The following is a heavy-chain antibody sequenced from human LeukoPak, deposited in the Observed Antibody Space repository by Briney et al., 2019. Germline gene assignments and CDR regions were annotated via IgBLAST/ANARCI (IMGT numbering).Heavy chain of an antibody. D-gene: IGHD3-10*01. Sequence: SETLSLTCTVSDGSISSNSYFWGWIRQPPGKGLEWIGSIYYSGNTNYNPSLKSRVTLSVDTSKKQFSLRLSSVTAADTAVYYCARPLVRGVNSYYFYMDVWGKGATVTISS. CDR1: DGSISSNSYF. CDR3: ARPLVRGVNSYYFYMDV. J-gene: IGHJ6*03. CDR2: IYYSGNT. V-gene: IGHV4-39*07.